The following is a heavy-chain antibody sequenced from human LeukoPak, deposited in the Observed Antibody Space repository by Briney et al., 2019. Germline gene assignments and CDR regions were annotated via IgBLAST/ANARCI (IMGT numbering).Heavy chain of an antibody. Sequence: GGSLRLSCAAAGFTFSIYGMTWVRQAPGKGLEWVAVISSSGGSTDYADSVKGRFTISRDNARNTLYLQMNSLRAEDTAVYYCARGRGTIYMFDYWGQGTLVTVSS. D-gene: IGHD2/OR15-2a*01. CDR2: ISSSGGST. CDR1: GFTFSIYG. V-gene: IGHV3-23*01. CDR3: ARGRGTIYMFDY. J-gene: IGHJ4*02.